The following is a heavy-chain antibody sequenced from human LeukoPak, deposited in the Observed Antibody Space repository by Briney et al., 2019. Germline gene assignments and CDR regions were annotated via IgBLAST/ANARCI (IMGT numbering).Heavy chain of an antibody. CDR2: ISSSGSTI. D-gene: IGHD2-15*01. V-gene: IGHV3-48*03. CDR3: ARGFCSGGSCYHDY. CDR1: GFTFSSYE. Sequence: GSLRLSCAASGFTFSSYEMNWVRQAPGKGLEWVSYISSSGSTIYYADSVKGRFTISRDNAKNSLYLQMNSLRAEDTAVYYCARGFCSGGSCYHDYWGQGTLVTVSS. J-gene: IGHJ4*02.